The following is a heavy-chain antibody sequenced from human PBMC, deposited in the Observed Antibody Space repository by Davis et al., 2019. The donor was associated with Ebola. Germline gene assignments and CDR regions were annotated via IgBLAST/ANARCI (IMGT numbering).Heavy chain of an antibody. CDR3: ARYCHYPDCSYFDC. J-gene: IGHJ4*02. CDR1: GFTFSSYG. D-gene: IGHD3-16*01. CDR2: IWYDGSNK. V-gene: IGHV3-33*01. Sequence: GESLKISCAASGFTFSSYGMHWVRQAPGKGLEWVAVIWYDGSNKYYADSVKGRFTISRDDSKNTLFLQMNSLRAEDTATYYCARYCHYPDCSYFDCWGQGTVVAVSS.